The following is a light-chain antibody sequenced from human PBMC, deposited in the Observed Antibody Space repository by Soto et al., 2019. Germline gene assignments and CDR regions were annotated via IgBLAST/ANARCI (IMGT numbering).Light chain of an antibody. Sequence: EIVLTQSPGTLSLSPGERATLSCRASQSVSSSFLSWYQQKPGQPPRLLIYGASSRATGIPDRFSGSGSGTDFTLTISRLQPEDFAVYYCQQYDSSPRTFGQGTKLEIK. J-gene: IGKJ2*01. CDR3: QQYDSSPRT. V-gene: IGKV3-20*01. CDR2: GAS. CDR1: QSVSSSF.